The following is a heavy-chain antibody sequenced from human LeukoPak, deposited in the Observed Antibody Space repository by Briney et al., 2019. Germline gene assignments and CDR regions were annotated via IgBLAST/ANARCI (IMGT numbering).Heavy chain of an antibody. CDR3: AAGRSGSSGLWNF. J-gene: IGHJ4*02. D-gene: IGHD1-26*01. V-gene: IGHV3-74*01. CDR1: GFTFNTYW. CDR2: IRPDGSST. Sequence: GGSLRLSCAASGFTFNTYWMHWVRQAPGKGLVWVSRIRPDGSSTNYADAVKGRFTISRDNAKNTVYLQMNSLRVEDTAVYYCAAGRSGSSGLWNFWGQGTLVTVSS.